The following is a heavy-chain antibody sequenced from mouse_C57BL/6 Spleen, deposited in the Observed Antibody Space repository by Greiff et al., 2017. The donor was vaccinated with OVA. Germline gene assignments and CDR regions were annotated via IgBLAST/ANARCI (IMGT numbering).Heavy chain of an antibody. V-gene: IGHV5-6*01. CDR3: AREGTAMDY. Sequence: EVHLVESGGGLVKPGGSLKLSCAASGFTFSSYGMSWVRQTPDKRLEWVATISSGGSYTYYPDSVKGRFTISRDNAKNTLYLQMSSLKSEDTAMYYCAREGTAMDYWGQGTSVTVSS. CDR2: ISSGGSYT. J-gene: IGHJ4*01. CDR1: GFTFSSYG. D-gene: IGHD3-3*01.